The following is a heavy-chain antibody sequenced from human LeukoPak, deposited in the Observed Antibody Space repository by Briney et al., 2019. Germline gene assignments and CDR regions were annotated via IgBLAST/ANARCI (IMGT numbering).Heavy chain of an antibody. J-gene: IGHJ4*02. CDR3: ASTGYCSGGSCYRTVEDY. CDR1: GYSISSGYY. CDR2: IYHSGST. D-gene: IGHD2-15*01. V-gene: IGHV4-38-2*02. Sequence: SETLSLTCTVSGYSISSGYYWGWIRQPPGKGLEWIGSIYHSGSTYYNPSLKSRVTISVGTSKNQFSLKLSSVTAADTAVYYCASTGYCSGGSCYRTVEDYWGQGTLVTVSS.